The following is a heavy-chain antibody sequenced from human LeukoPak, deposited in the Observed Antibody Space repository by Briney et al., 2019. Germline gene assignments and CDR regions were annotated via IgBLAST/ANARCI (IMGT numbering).Heavy chain of an antibody. V-gene: IGHV3-7*04. CDR1: GFNFSDSR. J-gene: IGHJ4*02. Sequence: GGSLRLSCATSGFNFSDSRMTWVRQAPGKGLQWVANINRDGTEKHFLDSVEGRFTISRDNAKKSLYLQMSSLRPQDPAVYFCVRGDWYFESWGQGTRVTVFS. CDR3: VRGDWYFES. D-gene: IGHD2-21*01. CDR2: INRDGTEK.